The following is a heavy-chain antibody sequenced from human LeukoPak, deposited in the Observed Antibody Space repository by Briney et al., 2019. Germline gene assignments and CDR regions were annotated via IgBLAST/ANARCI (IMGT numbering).Heavy chain of an antibody. CDR2: ISGSGGST. V-gene: IGHV3-23*01. J-gene: IGHJ4*02. CDR3: AKVIGLRYFDWFSYEGIHKPYFDY. CDR1: GFTFSSYA. D-gene: IGHD3-9*01. Sequence: AGGSLRLSCAASGFTFSSYAMSWVRQAPGKGLEWVSAISGSGGSTYYADSVKGRFTISRDNSKNTLYLQMNSLRAEDTAVYYCAKVIGLRYFDWFSYEGIHKPYFDYWGQGTLVTVSS.